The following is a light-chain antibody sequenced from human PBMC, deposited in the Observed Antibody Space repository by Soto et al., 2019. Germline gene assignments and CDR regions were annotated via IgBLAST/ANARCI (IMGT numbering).Light chain of an antibody. V-gene: IGKV1-27*01. CDR3: QKYNSAPLT. CDR2: AAS. J-gene: IGKJ3*01. CDR1: QGIGNY. Sequence: DIQMTQSPSSLSASVGDRVTITCRASQGIGNYLAWYQQKPGKVPKLLIYAASTLQSGVPSRFSGSGSGTDFTLTVSSLQPEDVGSYYCQKYNSAPLTFGPGTKVDIK.